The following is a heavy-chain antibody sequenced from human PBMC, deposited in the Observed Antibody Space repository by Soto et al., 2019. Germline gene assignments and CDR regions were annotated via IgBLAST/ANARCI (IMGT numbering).Heavy chain of an antibody. CDR3: AKGSPVSGYDLHY. J-gene: IGHJ4*02. V-gene: IGHV3-23*01. CDR1: GFTFSNYA. CDR2: ISGSHGST. Sequence: EVQLLESGGGLVQPGGSLRLSCAASGFTFSNYAMNWVRQAPEKGLEWVSSISGSHGSTYYADSVNGRFTISRDNSKNMLYLQVNTVSVEDTAVYYCAKGSPVSGYDLHYWGQGTLVTVSS. D-gene: IGHD5-12*01.